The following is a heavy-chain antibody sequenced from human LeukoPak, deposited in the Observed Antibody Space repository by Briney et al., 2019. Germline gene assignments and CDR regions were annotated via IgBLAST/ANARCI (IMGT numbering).Heavy chain of an antibody. J-gene: IGHJ5*02. CDR1: GGTFSSYT. CDR3: ARDGGQWPTYNWFDP. D-gene: IGHD6-19*01. V-gene: IGHV1-69*13. Sequence: SVKVSCKASGGTFSSYTISWVRQAPGQGLEWMGGIIPIFGTANYAQKFQGRVTITADESTSTAYMELSSLRSEDTAVYYCARDGGQWPTYNWFDPWGQGTLVTVSS. CDR2: IIPIFGTA.